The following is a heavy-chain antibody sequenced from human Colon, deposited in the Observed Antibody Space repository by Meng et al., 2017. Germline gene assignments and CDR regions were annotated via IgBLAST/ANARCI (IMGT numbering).Heavy chain of an antibody. CDR3: ARDRVPGKY. V-gene: IGHV4-61*01. CDR2: IYYSGTT. CDR1: GGSVSSGTYY. J-gene: IGHJ4*02. Sequence: QVQMRESGPGLVRPSETLSPTCTVSGGSVSSGTYYWSWIRQPPGKGLEWIGCIYYSGTTNYNPSLKSRVTISVDTSKNQFSLKLSSVTPADTAVYFCARDRVPGKYWGQGTLVTVSS. D-gene: IGHD6-6*01.